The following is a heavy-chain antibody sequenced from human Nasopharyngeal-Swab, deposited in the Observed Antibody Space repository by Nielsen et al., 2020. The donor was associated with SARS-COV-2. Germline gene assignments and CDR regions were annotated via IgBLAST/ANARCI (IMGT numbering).Heavy chain of an antibody. D-gene: IGHD1-26*01. Sequence: SETLSLTCTVSGGSISSYYWSWIRQPPGKGLEWIGYIYYSGSTNYNPSLKSRVTVSVDTSKNQFSLKLSSVTAADTAVYYCARISGSGAFDYWGQGTLVTVSS. V-gene: IGHV4-59*01. CDR3: ARISGSGAFDY. CDR1: GGSISSYY. J-gene: IGHJ4*02. CDR2: IYYSGST.